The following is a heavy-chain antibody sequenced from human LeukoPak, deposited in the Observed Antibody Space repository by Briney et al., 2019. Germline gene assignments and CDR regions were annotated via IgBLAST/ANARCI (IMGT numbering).Heavy chain of an antibody. V-gene: IGHV3-33*01. Sequence: GGSLRLSCAASGFTFSSYGMHWVRQAPGKGLEWVAVIWYDGSNKYYADSVKGRFTISRDNSKNTLYLQMNSLRAEDTAVYYCARVDCSSTNCYSYGGMDVWGQGTTVTVSS. J-gene: IGHJ6*02. D-gene: IGHD2-2*01. CDR1: GFTFSSYG. CDR2: IWYDGSNK. CDR3: ARVDCSSTNCYSYGGMDV.